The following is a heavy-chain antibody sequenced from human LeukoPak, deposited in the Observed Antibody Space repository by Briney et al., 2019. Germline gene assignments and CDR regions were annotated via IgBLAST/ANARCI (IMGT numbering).Heavy chain of an antibody. CDR3: ARREAGIAAAGIDY. CDR1: GFTFSSYA. D-gene: IGHD6-13*01. V-gene: IGHV3-64*01. CDR2: ISSNGGST. Sequence: GGSLRLSCAASGFTFSSYAMHWVRQAPGKGLEYVSAISSNGGSTCYANSVKGRFTISRDNSKNTLYLQMGSLRAEDMAVYYCARREAGIAAAGIDYWGQGTLVTVSS. J-gene: IGHJ4*02.